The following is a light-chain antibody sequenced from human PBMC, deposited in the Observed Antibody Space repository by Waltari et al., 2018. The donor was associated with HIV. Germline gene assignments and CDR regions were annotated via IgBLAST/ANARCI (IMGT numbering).Light chain of an antibody. Sequence: SYVLTQSPSVAVAPGQTARITCGANALGSKRGHWYQQKPGQAPVLLVYDDSDRPSGIPERFSGSNSGNAATLTISRVEVGDEADYFCQVWETSSDLRLWVFGGGSRLTVL. CDR1: ALGSKR. CDR3: QVWETSSDLRLWV. V-gene: IGLV3-21*02. CDR2: DDS. J-gene: IGLJ3*02.